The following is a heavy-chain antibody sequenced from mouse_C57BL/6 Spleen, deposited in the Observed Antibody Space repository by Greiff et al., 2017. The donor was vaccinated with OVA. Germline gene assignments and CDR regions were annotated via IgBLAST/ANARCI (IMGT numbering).Heavy chain of an antibody. CDR1: GYAFSSSW. Sequence: QVQLQQSGPELVKPGASVKISCKASGYAFSSSWVNWVKQRPGKGLEWIGRIYPGDGDTNYNGKFKGKATLTADKSSSTAYMQLSSLTSEDSAVYFCARGYYGSSYGYFDVWGTGTTVTVSS. J-gene: IGHJ1*03. CDR3: ARGYYGSSYGYFDV. CDR2: IYPGDGDT. D-gene: IGHD1-1*01. V-gene: IGHV1-82*01.